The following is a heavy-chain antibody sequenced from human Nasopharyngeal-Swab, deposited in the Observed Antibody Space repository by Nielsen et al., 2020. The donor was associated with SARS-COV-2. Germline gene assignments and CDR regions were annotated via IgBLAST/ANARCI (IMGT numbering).Heavy chain of an antibody. V-gene: IGHV3-23*01. CDR3: AKENYIAAAGFDY. J-gene: IGHJ4*02. Sequence: GESLKISCAASGFTFSSYAMSWARQAPGKGLEWVSAISGSGGSTYYADSVKGRFTISRDNSKNTLYLQMNSLRAEDTAVYYCAKENYIAAAGFDYWGQGTLVTVSS. CDR1: GFTFSSYA. CDR2: ISGSGGST. D-gene: IGHD6-13*01.